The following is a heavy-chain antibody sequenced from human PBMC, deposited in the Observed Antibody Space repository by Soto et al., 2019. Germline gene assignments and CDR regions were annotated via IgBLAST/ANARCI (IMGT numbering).Heavy chain of an antibody. D-gene: IGHD2-15*01. CDR3: ARGPSMRITAASASDYYFQGLEV. CDR2: INHRGSI. V-gene: IGHV4-34*01. J-gene: IGHJ6*04. CDR1: GGSFSGYY. Sequence: QVQLQQWGAGLLKPSETLSLNCAVYGGSFSGYYWSWIRQPPGKGLEWIGEINHRGSINYNPSLKSRVTRSVVTSKDQVSLNLNSGTAAHTAVFYCARGPSMRITAASASDYYFQGLEVWGRWTEVTVSS.